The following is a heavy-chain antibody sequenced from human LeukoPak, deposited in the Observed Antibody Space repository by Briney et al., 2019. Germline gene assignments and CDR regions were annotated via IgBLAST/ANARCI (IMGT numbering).Heavy chain of an antibody. CDR3: AKGMSATSGYLELEY. D-gene: IGHD3-22*01. V-gene: IGHV3-73*01. CDR1: GFTFSGSA. CDR2: ISSKAKSYAT. J-gene: IGHJ4*02. Sequence: GGSLRLSCAASGFTFSGSAMHWVRQASGKGLEWVGRISSKAKSYATAYAASVKGRFTISRDDSKNTAYLQMNSLRAEDTAVYYCAKGMSATSGYLELEYWGQGTLVTVSS.